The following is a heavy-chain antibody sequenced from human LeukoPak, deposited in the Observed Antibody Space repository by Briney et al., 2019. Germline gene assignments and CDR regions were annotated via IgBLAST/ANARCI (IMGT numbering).Heavy chain of an antibody. V-gene: IGHV5-51*01. D-gene: IGHD3-9*01. CDR1: GYNFTSYW. J-gene: IGHJ4*02. Sequence: GESLKISCKGSGYNFTSYWIGWVRQMPGKGLEWMGIIYPSDSDTRYSPSFQGQVTISADKSISVVYLQWSSLKASDTAIYYCARSDWLQYYFDYWGLGTLVTVSS. CDR3: ARSDWLQYYFDY. CDR2: IYPSDSDT.